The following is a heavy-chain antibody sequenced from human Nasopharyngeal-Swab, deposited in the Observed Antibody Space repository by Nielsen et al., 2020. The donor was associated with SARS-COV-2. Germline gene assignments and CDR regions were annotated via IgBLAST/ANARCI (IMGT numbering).Heavy chain of an antibody. J-gene: IGHJ5*02. D-gene: IGHD6-13*01. V-gene: IGHV1-46*02. Sequence: ASVKVSCKASGFTFNQYYMHWVRQAPGQGLEWMGVITPSGGATNYARKFQGRVTMTRDPSTSTVYSDLSSLKSEDTAVYFCAREPGGIVAPGRHFDPWGQGTLVTVSS. CDR2: ITPSGGAT. CDR1: GFTFNQYY. CDR3: AREPGGIVAPGRHFDP.